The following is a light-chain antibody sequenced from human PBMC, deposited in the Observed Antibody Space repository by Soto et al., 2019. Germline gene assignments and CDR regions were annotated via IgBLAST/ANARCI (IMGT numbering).Light chain of an antibody. V-gene: IGKV3-20*01. CDR3: QQYGDSPIT. CDR2: GAS. Sequence: EIVLTQSPGTLSLSPGERATLSCRASQSVSSYFLAWYQRKPGQAPRLLIYGASTRATGIPDRFSGSGSGTDFTLTISRLEPEDFAVYDCQQYGDSPITFGQGTQREIK. J-gene: IGKJ5*01. CDR1: QSVSSYF.